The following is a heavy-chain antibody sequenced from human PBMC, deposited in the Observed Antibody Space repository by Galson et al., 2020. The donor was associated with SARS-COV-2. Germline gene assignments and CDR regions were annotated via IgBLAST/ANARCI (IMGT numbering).Heavy chain of an antibody. CDR3: AKSKSDLSKDIVVIPAAPKSCFDF. CDR2: ITGNGGST. V-gene: IGHV3-23*01. CDR1: GFTFSNYA. J-gene: IGHJ4*02. D-gene: IGHD2-2*01. Sequence: GESLKISCAASGFTFSNYAMSWVRQAPGKGLEWVSAITGNGGSTYYADSVNGWFTISRDNSKNTLYLQMNSLRAEDTAVYYCAKSKSDLSKDIVVIPAAPKSCFDFWGQGTLVTVSS.